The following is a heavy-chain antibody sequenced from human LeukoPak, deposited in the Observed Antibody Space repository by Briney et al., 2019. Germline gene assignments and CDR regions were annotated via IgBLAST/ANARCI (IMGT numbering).Heavy chain of an antibody. CDR2: IRGDGSDK. J-gene: IGHJ4*02. V-gene: IGHV3-7*04. CDR1: GFNFGSYW. Sequence: GGSLRLSCAASGFNFGSYWMNWARQAPGKGLEWVANIRGDGSDKVYVGSVRGRFTISRDNADNSLYLQTNSLSVDDTAVYYCARGLNSAIDFWGQGTLVTVSS. CDR3: ARGLNSAIDF.